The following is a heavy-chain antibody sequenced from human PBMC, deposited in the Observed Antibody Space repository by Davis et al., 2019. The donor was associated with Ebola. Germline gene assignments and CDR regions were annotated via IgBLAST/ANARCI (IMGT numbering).Heavy chain of an antibody. Sequence: SQTLSLTCAVSGGSISSGGYSWSWIRQPPGKGLEWIGYIYYSGSTYYNPSLKSRVTISVDTSKNQFSLKLSSVTAADTAVYYCARATVIFNWFDPWGQGTLVTVSS. J-gene: IGHJ5*02. CDR3: ARATVIFNWFDP. V-gene: IGHV4-30-4*07. CDR1: GGSISSGGYS. CDR2: IYYSGST. D-gene: IGHD4-17*01.